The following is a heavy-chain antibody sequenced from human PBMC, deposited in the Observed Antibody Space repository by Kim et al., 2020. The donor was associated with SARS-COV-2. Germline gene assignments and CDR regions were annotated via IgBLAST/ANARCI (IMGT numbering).Heavy chain of an antibody. J-gene: IGHJ4*02. CDR3: ARGTYYDFWSGYSALDY. D-gene: IGHD3-3*01. V-gene: IGHV4-34*01. Sequence: LTTRVTISVDTSKNQFSLKLSSVTAADTAVYYCARGTYYDFWSGYSALDYWGQGTLVTVSS.